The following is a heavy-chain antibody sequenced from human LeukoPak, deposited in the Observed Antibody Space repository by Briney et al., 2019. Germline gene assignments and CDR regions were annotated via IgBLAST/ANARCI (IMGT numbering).Heavy chain of an antibody. J-gene: IGHJ4*02. CDR2: ISVSGGST. V-gene: IGHV3-23*01. CDR1: GFTFNSFA. CDR3: AKGQGSSGSSAFDY. D-gene: IGHD1-26*01. Sequence: GGSLRLSCVVSGFTFNSFAMSWVRQAPGKGLEWVSGISVSGGSTYYADSGKGRFTISRDNSKNTLYLQMNSLRAEDTAVYYCAKGQGSSGSSAFDYWGQGTLVTVSS.